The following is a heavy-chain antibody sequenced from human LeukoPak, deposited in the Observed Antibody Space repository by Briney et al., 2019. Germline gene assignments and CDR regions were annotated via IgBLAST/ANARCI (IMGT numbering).Heavy chain of an antibody. D-gene: IGHD2-2*01. J-gene: IGHJ5*02. CDR1: GYTFTGYY. CDR3: ARASYCSSTSCYAGINWFDP. CDR2: INPNSGGT. V-gene: IGHV1-2*02. Sequence: GASVKVSCKASGYTFTGYYMHWVRQAPGQGLEWMGWINPNSGGTNYAQNFQGRVTMTRDTSISTAYMELSRLRSDDTAAYYCARASYCSSTSCYAGINWFDPWGQGTLVTVSS.